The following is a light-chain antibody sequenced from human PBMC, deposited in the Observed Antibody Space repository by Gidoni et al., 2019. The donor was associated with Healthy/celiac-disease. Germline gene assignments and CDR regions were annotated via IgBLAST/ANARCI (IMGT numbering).Light chain of an antibody. CDR1: QDISNY. Sequence: DIQMTPSPSSLSASVGDRVTITCQASQDISNYLNWYQQKPGKAPKLLIYDASNLETGVPSRFSGSGSGTDFTFTISSLQPEDIATYYCQQYDHLPPYTFGQGTKLEIK. CDR2: DAS. V-gene: IGKV1-33*01. J-gene: IGKJ2*01. CDR3: QQYDHLPPYT.